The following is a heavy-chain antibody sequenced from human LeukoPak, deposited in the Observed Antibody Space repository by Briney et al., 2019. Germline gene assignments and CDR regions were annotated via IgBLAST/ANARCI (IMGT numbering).Heavy chain of an antibody. CDR2: INAGNGNT. J-gene: IGHJ5*02. Sequence: ASVKVSCKASGYTFTGYAMHWVRQAPGQRLEWMGWINAGNGNTKYSQKFQGRVTITRDTSASTAYMELSSLRSEDTAVYYCARSVGATTWFDPWGQGTLVTVSS. CDR3: ARSVGATTWFDP. V-gene: IGHV1-3*01. CDR1: GYTFTGYA. D-gene: IGHD1-26*01.